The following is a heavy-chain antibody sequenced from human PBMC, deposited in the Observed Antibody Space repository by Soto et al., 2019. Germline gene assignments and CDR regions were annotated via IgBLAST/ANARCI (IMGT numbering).Heavy chain of an antibody. D-gene: IGHD3-10*01. J-gene: IGHJ6*03. CDR2: IWYDGSNK. CDR3: AREVVRGVINYYCYMDV. V-gene: IGHV3-33*01. Sequence: SLRLSCAASGFTFSSYGMHWVRQAPGKGLEWVAVIWYDGSNKYYADSVKGRFTISRDNSKNTLYLQMNSLRAEDTAVYYCAREVVRGVINYYCYMDVWGKGTTVTVSS. CDR1: GFTFSSYG.